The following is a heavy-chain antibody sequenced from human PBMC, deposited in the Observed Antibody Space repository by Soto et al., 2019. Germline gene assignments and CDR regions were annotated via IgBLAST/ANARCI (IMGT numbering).Heavy chain of an antibody. CDR3: ASLGLGEYYGMDV. Sequence: QVQLVQSGAEVKKPGSSVKVSCKASGGTFSSYTISWVRQDPGQGLEWMGRSIPILGIANYAQKFQGRVTITADKSTSTAYMELSSLRYEYTAVYYCASLGLGEYYGMDVWGQGTTVTVSS. V-gene: IGHV1-69*02. CDR1: GGTFSSYT. J-gene: IGHJ6*02. D-gene: IGHD3-10*01. CDR2: SIPILGIA.